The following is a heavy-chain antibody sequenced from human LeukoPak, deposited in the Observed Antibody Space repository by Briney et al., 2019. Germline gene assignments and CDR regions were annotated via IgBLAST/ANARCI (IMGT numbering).Heavy chain of an antibody. J-gene: IGHJ4*02. V-gene: IGHV3-23*01. D-gene: IGHD3-22*01. Sequence: TGGSLRLSCAASGFTFSSYAMTWVRQAPGKGLEWVSAISGPGGAPFYADSVKGRFTISRDNAKNSLYLQMNSLRAEDTAVYYCARVQYYDSSGYYYWGQGTLVTVSS. CDR1: GFTFSSYA. CDR2: ISGPGGAP. CDR3: ARVQYYDSSGYYY.